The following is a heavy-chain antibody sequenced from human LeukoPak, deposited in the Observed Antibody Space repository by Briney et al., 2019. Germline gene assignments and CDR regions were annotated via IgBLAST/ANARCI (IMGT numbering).Heavy chain of an antibody. D-gene: IGHD5-12*01. CDR3: ASVGGYDPLFDC. Sequence: ARSLRLSSAASGFPFSSYAMHRVRQDPGKGLVRVAVITSYDGSNKYYADAVKGRFTISRDNSKNTLYLQMNSLRAEDTGVYYCASVGGYDPLFDCWGQPTLVSVSS. CDR1: GFPFSSYA. J-gene: IGHJ4*02. CDR2: ITSYDGSNK. V-gene: IGHV3-30-3*01.